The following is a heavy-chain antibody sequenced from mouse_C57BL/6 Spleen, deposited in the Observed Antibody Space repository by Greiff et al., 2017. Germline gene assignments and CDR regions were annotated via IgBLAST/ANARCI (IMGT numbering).Heavy chain of an antibody. CDR2: IDPSDSYT. Sequence: VQLQQSGAELVKPGASVKLSCKASGYTFTSYWMQWVKQRPGQGLEWIGEIDPSDSYTNYNQKFKGKATLTVDTSSSTAYMQLSSLTSEDSAVYYCARLDEGYWGQGTTLTVSS. CDR1: GYTFTSYW. CDR3: ARLDEGY. V-gene: IGHV1-50*01. J-gene: IGHJ2*01.